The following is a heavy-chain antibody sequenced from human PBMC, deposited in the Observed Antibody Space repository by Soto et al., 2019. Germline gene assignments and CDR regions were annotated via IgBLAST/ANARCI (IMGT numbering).Heavy chain of an antibody. CDR1: GFTFSSYS. CDR3: ARDCSSTSCYGWGPT. D-gene: IGHD2-2*01. V-gene: IGHV3-21*01. CDR2: ISSSSSYI. J-gene: IGHJ5*02. Sequence: GGSLRLSCAASGFTFSSYSMNWVRQAPGKGLEWVSSISSSSSYIYYADSVKGRFTISRDNAKNSLYLQMNSLRAEDTAVYYCARDCSSTSCYGWGPTWGQGTLVTAPQ.